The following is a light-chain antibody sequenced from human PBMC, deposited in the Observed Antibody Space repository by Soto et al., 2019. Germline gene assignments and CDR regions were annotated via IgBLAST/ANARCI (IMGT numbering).Light chain of an antibody. CDR1: ESLLFTNRYKY. CDR3: MQGVETPFT. V-gene: IGKV2-28*01. J-gene: IGKJ3*01. Sequence: DIVMTQSPLSLPVTPGEAASISCRSSESLLFTNRYKYLDWYVQKPGQSPQLLIYLGSHRAPGVPDRFSGSGSGTDFTLNISRVEAEDVGFYYCMQGVETPFTFGPGTKVDIK. CDR2: LGS.